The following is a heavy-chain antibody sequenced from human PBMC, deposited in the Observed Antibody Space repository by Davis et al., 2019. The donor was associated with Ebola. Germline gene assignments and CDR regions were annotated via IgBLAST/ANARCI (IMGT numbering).Heavy chain of an antibody. CDR3: ARVPDKWELLRSLDI. V-gene: IGHV4-4*02. CDR1: GGSISNSNW. J-gene: IGHJ3*02. D-gene: IGHD1-26*01. Sequence: SETLSLTCAVSGGSISNSNWWTWVRQPPGKGLEWIREIYRSGSTKYNPSLKSRVTISVDKPKNQFSLKLSSVIAADTAVYYCARVPDKWELLRSLDIWGQGTMVTVSS. CDR2: IYRSGST.